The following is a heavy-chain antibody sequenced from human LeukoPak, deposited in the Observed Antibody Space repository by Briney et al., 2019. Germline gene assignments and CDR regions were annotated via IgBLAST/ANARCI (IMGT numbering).Heavy chain of an antibody. D-gene: IGHD4-23*01. V-gene: IGHV4-34*01. CDR1: GGSFSGYY. CDR2: INHSGST. CDR3: ARGLGYGGNFYDY. Sequence: SETLSLTCAVYGGSFSGYYWSWIRQPPGKGLEWIGEINHSGSTNYNPSLKSRVTISVDTPKNQFSLKLSSVTAADTAVYYCARGLGYGGNFYDYWGQGTLVTVSS. J-gene: IGHJ4*02.